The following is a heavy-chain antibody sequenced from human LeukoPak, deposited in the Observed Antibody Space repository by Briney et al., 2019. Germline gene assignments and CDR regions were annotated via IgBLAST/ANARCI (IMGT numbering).Heavy chain of an antibody. D-gene: IGHD3-10*02. V-gene: IGHV4-59*01. Sequence: SETLSLTCTVSGGSISSNYWSWIRQPPGKGLEWIAYSSYTGSTNYNPSLKSRVTISVDTSKNQFSLRLRSVTAADTAVYYCARFIPSSGIDPWGQGTLVTVSS. CDR2: SSYTGST. CDR3: ARFIPSSGIDP. J-gene: IGHJ5*02. CDR1: GGSISSNY.